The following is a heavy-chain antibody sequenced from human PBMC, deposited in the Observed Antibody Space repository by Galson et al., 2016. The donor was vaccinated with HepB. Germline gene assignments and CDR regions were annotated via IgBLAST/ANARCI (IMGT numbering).Heavy chain of an antibody. V-gene: IGHV3-33*01. CDR1: GFTFSSYG. Sequence: SLRLSCAASGFTFSSYGMHWVRQAPGKGQEWLAGIWNDGSYKYYVDSVKGRFTISRDNSKNTLYLHMNSLRGEDTAVYYCAREGAGMAVAGTAFDYWGQGTLVTVSS. D-gene: IGHD6-19*01. J-gene: IGHJ4*02. CDR2: IWNDGSYK. CDR3: AREGAGMAVAGTAFDY.